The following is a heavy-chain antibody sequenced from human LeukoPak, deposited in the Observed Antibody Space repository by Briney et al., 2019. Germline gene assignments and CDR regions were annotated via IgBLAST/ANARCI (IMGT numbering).Heavy chain of an antibody. CDR1: GFTFSTSV. J-gene: IGHJ3*02. Sequence: GGSLRLSCEVSGFTFSTSVMHWVRQAPGKGLEYVSGISDNGLDTHYGNSVEGRFTISRDNSKNTLYLQMDSLRAEDMAVYYCAREGHSSGHCGALDIWGQGTMVTVSS. D-gene: IGHD3-22*01. CDR2: ISDNGLDT. V-gene: IGHV3-64*01. CDR3: AREGHSSGHCGALDI.